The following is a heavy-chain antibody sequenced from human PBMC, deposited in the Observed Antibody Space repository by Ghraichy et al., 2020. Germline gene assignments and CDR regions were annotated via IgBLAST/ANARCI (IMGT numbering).Heavy chain of an antibody. CDR1: GGSISSGSYY. CDR2: IYTSGST. CDR3: ARGVVVAATTHYMDV. J-gene: IGHJ6*03. V-gene: IGHV4-61*02. Sequence: TLSLTCTVSGGSISSGSYYWSWIRQPAGKGLEWIGRIYTSGSTNYNPSLKSRVTISVDTSKNQFSLKLSSVTAADTAVYYCARGVVVAATTHYMDVWGKGTTVTVSS. D-gene: IGHD2-15*01.